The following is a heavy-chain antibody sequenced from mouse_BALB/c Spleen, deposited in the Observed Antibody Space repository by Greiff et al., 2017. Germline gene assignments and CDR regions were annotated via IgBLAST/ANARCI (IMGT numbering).Heavy chain of an antibody. CDR3: ARSNWVYYFDY. J-gene: IGHJ2*01. D-gene: IGHD4-1*02. Sequence: QVQLKQSGAELVRPGVSVKISCKGSGYTFTDYAMHWVKQSHAKSLEWIGVISTYYGDASYNQKFKGKATMTVDKSSSTAYMELARLTSEDSAIYYCARSNWVYYFDYWGQGTTLTVSS. CDR2: ISTYYGDA. V-gene: IGHV1S137*01. CDR1: GYTFTDYA.